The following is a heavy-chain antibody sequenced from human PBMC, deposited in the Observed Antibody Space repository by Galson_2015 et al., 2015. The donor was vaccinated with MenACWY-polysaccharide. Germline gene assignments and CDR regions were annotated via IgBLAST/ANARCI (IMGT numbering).Heavy chain of an antibody. CDR2: IYDTGRT. CDR1: GGSISRTSHY. J-gene: IGHJ5*02. CDR3: ARDGHYYGSGSYGWFDP. V-gene: IGHV4-39*07. D-gene: IGHD3-10*01. Sequence: LSLTCSVSGGSISRTSHYWGWIRQSPGKGLEWIASIYDTGRTFYNPSFEGRVTISIDTSKNHFSLNLTSVTAADTAMYFCARDGHYYGSGSYGWFDPWGQGTLVVVSS.